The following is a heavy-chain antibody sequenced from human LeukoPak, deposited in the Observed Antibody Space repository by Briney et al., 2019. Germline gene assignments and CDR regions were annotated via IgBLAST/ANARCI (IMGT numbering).Heavy chain of an antibody. D-gene: IGHD6-19*01. V-gene: IGHV4-38-2*02. Sequence: SETLSLTCTVSGYSISSGYYWGWIRQPPGKGLEWIGSIYHSGITYYNPSLKSRVTISVDTSKNQFSLKLSSVTAADTAVYYCAREDGSGWYGGAYYYYGMDVWGQGTTVTVSS. J-gene: IGHJ6*02. CDR1: GYSISSGYY. CDR3: AREDGSGWYGGAYYYYGMDV. CDR2: IYHSGIT.